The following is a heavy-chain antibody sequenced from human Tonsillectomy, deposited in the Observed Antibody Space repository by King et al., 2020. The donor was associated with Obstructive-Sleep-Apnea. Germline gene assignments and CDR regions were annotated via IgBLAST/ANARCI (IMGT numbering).Heavy chain of an antibody. CDR3: AKTYYYDSSGYSAFDI. V-gene: IGHV3-33*06. D-gene: IGHD3-22*01. Sequence: VQLVESGGGVVQPGRSLRLSCAASGFTFSSYCMHWVRQAPGKGLERVAVIWYDGSNKDYADSVKGRFPISRDNSKNTLYLQMNSLRAEDTAVYYCAKTYYYDSSGYSAFDIWGQGTMVTVSS. CDR1: GFTFSSYC. CDR2: IWYDGSNK. J-gene: IGHJ3*02.